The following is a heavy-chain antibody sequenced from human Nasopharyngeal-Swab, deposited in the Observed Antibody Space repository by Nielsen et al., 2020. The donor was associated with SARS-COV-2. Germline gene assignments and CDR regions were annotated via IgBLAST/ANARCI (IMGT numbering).Heavy chain of an antibody. D-gene: IGHD3-3*01. Sequence: SETLSLTCTVYGGSISSYYWSWIRQPPGKGLEWIGYIYYSGSTNSNPSLKSRVTISVDTSKNQFSLKLSSVPAADTSVYYCARGGRGIFGVVTNFDYWGQGTLVTVSS. J-gene: IGHJ4*02. CDR3: ARGGRGIFGVVTNFDY. CDR2: IYYSGST. V-gene: IGHV4-59*01. CDR1: GGSISSYY.